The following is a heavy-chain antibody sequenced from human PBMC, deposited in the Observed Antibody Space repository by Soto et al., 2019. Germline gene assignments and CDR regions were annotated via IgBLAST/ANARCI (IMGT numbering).Heavy chain of an antibody. CDR2: IKQDGSEK. CDR1: GFTFSSYW. Sequence: GGSLRLSCAASGFTFSSYWMSWVRQAPGKGLEWVANIKQDGSEKYYVDSVKGRFTISRDNAKNSLYLQMNSLRAEDTAVYYCARDTIVLMVYAPIWYFDYWGQGTLVTVSS. V-gene: IGHV3-7*01. D-gene: IGHD2-8*01. CDR3: ARDTIVLMVYAPIWYFDY. J-gene: IGHJ4*02.